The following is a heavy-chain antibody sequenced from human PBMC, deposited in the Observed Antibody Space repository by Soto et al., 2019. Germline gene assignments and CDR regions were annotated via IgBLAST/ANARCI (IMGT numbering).Heavy chain of an antibody. CDR1: GGSFSSTNSY. CDR3: ARHRYVAYYYYMDV. J-gene: IGHJ6*03. D-gene: IGHD5-12*01. CDR2: IFYRGNT. V-gene: IGHV4-39*01. Sequence: QLQLQESGPGLVKPSETLSLTCTVSGGSFSSTNSYWGWIRQPPGKGLEWIGRIFYRGNTYYNPSLKSRVTVSVDTSRNQFSLKLSSVTAADTAVYYCARHRYVAYYYYMDVWGKGTTVPVSS.